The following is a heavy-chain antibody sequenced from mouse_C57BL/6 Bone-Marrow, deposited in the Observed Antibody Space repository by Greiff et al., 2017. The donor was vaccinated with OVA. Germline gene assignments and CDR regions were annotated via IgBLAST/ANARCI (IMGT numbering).Heavy chain of an antibody. J-gene: IGHJ3*01. Sequence: VQLQQSGPELVKPGASVKISCKASGYSFTGYYMNWVTQSPEKSLEWIGEINPSTGGTTYNQKFKAKATLTVDKSSSTAYMQLKSLTSEDSAVYYCARSRIYYYGSSYYWGQGTLVTVSA. D-gene: IGHD1-1*01. CDR2: INPSTGGT. CDR1: GYSFTGYY. V-gene: IGHV1-42*01. CDR3: ARSRIYYYGSSYY.